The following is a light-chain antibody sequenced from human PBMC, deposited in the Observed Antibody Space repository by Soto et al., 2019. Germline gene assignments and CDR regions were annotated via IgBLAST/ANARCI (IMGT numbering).Light chain of an antibody. V-gene: IGKV1-39*01. CDR3: QQSYSTLPLT. Sequence: QMTQSPSSLSASVGDRVTISCRASQSISYFLNWYQQKPGKAPKLLIYGASSLQSGVPSRFSGSGSGTDFTLTISSLQPEDFATFYCQQSYSTLPLTFGGGTKVEIK. CDR1: QSISYF. J-gene: IGKJ4*01. CDR2: GAS.